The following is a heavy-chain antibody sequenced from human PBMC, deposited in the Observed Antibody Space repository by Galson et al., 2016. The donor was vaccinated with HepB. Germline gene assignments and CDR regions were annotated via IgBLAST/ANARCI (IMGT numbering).Heavy chain of an antibody. CDR2: IHTNTGNP. J-gene: IGHJ4*02. D-gene: IGHD3-10*01. V-gene: IGHV7-4-1*02. CDR1: GYTFSRLA. Sequence: SVKVSCKASGYTFSRLALNWVRQAPGQGPEWMGWIHTNTGNPTYAQGFTGRFVFSLDTSVTTTSLQINHLKAEDTALYYCARARSGGRDLFDYWGQGTLVTVST. CDR3: ARARSGGRDLFDY.